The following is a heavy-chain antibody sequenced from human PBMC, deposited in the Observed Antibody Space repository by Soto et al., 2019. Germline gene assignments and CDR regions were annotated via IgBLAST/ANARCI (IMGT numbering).Heavy chain of an antibody. D-gene: IGHD2-2*02. CDR1: GYIFTGYH. CDR3: EREQIPIYYYGMDV. CDR2: INPNSGGT. Sequence: ASVKVSCKASGYIFTGYHMHWVRQAPGQGLEWMGWINPNSGGTKYAQKFQGRVTMTRDTSISTAYMELSSLRSDDTAVSSCEREQIPIYYYGMDVWGQGTTVTVSS. V-gene: IGHV1-2*02. J-gene: IGHJ6*02.